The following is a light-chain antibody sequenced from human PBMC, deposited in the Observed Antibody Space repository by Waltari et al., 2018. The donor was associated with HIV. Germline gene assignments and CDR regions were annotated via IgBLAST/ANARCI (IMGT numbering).Light chain of an antibody. V-gene: IGKV3-15*01. CDR1: QSVGDN. CDR2: GAS. CDR3: HQYGNAPWT. Sequence: EIVMTQSPATLSVSPGERATLTCRASQSVGDNLAWFQQKPGQAPRLLIYGASTRATGIPTRFSGSGSTTEFTLTISSLQSEDFAVFYCHQYGNAPWTFGLGTKVEIK. J-gene: IGKJ1*01.